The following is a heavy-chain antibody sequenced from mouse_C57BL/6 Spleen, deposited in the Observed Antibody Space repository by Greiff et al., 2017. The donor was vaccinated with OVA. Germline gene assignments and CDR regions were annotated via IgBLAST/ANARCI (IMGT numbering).Heavy chain of an antibody. Sequence: VQLQQPGAELVKPGASVKLSCKASGYTFTSYWMHWVKQRPGQGLEWIGMIHPNSGSTNYNEKFKSEATLTVDKSSSTAYMQLSSLTSEDSAVYYCAREGVYYGALFAYWGQGTLVTVSA. J-gene: IGHJ3*01. CDR2: IHPNSGST. D-gene: IGHD2-1*01. CDR1: GYTFTSYW. CDR3: AREGVYYGALFAY. V-gene: IGHV1-64*01.